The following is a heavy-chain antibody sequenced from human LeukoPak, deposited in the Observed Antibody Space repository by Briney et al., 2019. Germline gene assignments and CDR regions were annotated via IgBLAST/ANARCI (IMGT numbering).Heavy chain of an antibody. J-gene: IGHJ4*02. D-gene: IGHD2-8*01. CDR3: ARDRRQFCTNGACYTHYFDY. CDR1: GFTFDDYG. Sequence: GGSLRLSCAASGFTFDDYGMSWVRQAPGKGLEWVSGINWNGGSTGYADSVKGRFTISRDNAKNSLYLQMNSLRAEDTALYYCARDRRQFCTNGACYTHYFDYWGQGTLVTVSS. CDR2: INWNGGST. V-gene: IGHV3-20*04.